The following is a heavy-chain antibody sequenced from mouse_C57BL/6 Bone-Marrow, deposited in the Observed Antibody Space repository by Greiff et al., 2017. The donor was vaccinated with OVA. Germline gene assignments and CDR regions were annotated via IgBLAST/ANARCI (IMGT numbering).Heavy chain of an antibody. Sequence: VQLQQSGPELVKPGASVKISCKASGYTFTDYYMNWVKQSHGKSLEWIGDINPNNGGTSYNQKFKGKATLTVDKSSSTAYMELRSLTSEDSAVYYCARSYYGSEPYYFDYWGQGTTLTVSS. CDR1: GYTFTDYY. CDR3: ARSYYGSEPYYFDY. D-gene: IGHD1-1*01. V-gene: IGHV1-26*01. J-gene: IGHJ2*01. CDR2: INPNNGGT.